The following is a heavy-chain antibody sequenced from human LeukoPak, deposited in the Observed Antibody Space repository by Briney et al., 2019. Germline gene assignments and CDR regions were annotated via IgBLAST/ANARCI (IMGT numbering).Heavy chain of an antibody. CDR3: ARDPFTTKWELTVWYYFDY. D-gene: IGHD1-26*01. J-gene: IGHJ4*02. CDR2: ISSSSSYI. V-gene: IGHV3-21*01. CDR1: GFTFSSYS. Sequence: PGGSLRLSCAASGFTFSSYSMNWVRQAPGEGLEWVSSISSSSSYIYYADSVKGRFTISRDNAKNSLYLQMNSLRAEDTAVYYCARDPFTTKWELTVWYYFDYWGQGTQVTVSS.